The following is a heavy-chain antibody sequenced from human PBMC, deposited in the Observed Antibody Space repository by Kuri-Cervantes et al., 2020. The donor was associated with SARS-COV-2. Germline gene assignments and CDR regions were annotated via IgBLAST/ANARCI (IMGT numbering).Heavy chain of an antibody. Sequence: GGSLRLSCAASGFTFSSYGMHWVRQAPGKGLEWVAFIRYDGSNKYYADSVKGRFTISRDNSKNTLYLQMNSLRAEDTAVYYCAKVGYCSSTSCYTGAFDIWGQGTMVTVSS. CDR1: GFTFSSYG. CDR2: IRYDGSNK. V-gene: IGHV3-30*02. CDR3: AKVGYCSSTSCYTGAFDI. D-gene: IGHD2-2*02. J-gene: IGHJ3*02.